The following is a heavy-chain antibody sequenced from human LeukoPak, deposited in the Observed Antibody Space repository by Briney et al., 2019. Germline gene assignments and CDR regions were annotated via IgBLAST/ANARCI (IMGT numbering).Heavy chain of an antibody. J-gene: IGHJ6*03. CDR3: ARAPRGDYYYYYYYYMDV. CDR2: IYYSGST. Sequence: PSQTLSLTCTVSGGSISSSDYYWSWIRQPPGKGLEWIGYIYYSGSTYYNPSLKSRVTISVDTSKNQFSLKLSSVTAADTAVYYCARAPRGDYYYYYYYYMDVWGKGTTVSLSS. D-gene: IGHD3-16*01. CDR1: GGSISSSDYY. V-gene: IGHV4-30-4*08.